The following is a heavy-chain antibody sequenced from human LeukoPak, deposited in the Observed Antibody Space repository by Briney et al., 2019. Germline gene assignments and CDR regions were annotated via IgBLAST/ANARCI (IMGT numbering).Heavy chain of an antibody. CDR2: IIPIFGTV. D-gene: IGHD1-26*01. CDR1: GYTFTGYY. CDR3: ARTYSGSPGRLDY. V-gene: IGHV1-69*06. J-gene: IGHJ4*02. Sequence: SVKVSCKASGYTFTGYYMHWVRQAPGQGLEWMGGIIPIFGTVNYAQKFQGRVTITADKSTSTAYMQLSSLRSEDTAVYYCARTYSGSPGRLDYWGQGTLVTVSS.